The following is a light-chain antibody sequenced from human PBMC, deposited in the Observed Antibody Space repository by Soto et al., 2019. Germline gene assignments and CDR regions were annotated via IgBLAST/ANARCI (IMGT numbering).Light chain of an antibody. J-gene: IGKJ2*01. V-gene: IGKV1-39*01. CDR1: QAISTY. Sequence: DIPMTQSPSSLSASVGDRVTITCRASQAISTYLDWYLQKPGKAPKLLIYAASSLQSGVPSRFSGSGSGTDFTLTINSLQPEDFGTYYCQQSYIAPPYTFGQGTKLEIK. CDR3: QQSYIAPPYT. CDR2: AAS.